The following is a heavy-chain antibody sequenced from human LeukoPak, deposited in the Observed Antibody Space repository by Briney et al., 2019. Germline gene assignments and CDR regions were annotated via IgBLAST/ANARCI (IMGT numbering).Heavy chain of an antibody. CDR3: ARDCDRSGYYCY. D-gene: IGHD3-22*01. V-gene: IGHV1-18*01. Sequence: ASVKVSCKASGYTFTSYGISWVRQAPGQGLEWMGWISGDNGNTNYAQKLQGRVTMTTDTSTSTAYMELRSLTPDDTAVYYCARDCDRSGYYCYWSQGTLVTVSS. CDR2: ISGDNGNT. J-gene: IGHJ4*02. CDR1: GYTFTSYG.